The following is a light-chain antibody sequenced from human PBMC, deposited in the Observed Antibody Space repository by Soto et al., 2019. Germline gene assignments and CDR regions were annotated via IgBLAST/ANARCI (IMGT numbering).Light chain of an antibody. Sequence: QSALTQPASVSGSPGQSITISCTGTSSDVGGYNYVSWYQQHPGIAPKLMIYDVTDRPSGVSNRFSGSKSGNTASLTISGLQAEDEADYYCSSYTSCGSLVFAGGTKLTVL. CDR3: SSYTSCGSLV. CDR1: SSDVGGYNY. J-gene: IGLJ2*01. CDR2: DVT. V-gene: IGLV2-14*03.